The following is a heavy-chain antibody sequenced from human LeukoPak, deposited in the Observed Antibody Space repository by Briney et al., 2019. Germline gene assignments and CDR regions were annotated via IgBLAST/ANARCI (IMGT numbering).Heavy chain of an antibody. CDR3: ARVFGGSVNEPPQPWFDP. CDR2: ISYDGSNK. V-gene: IGHV3-30*04. Sequence: GGSLRLSCAASGFTFSSYAMHWVRQAPGKGLEWVAVISYDGSNKYYADSVKGRFTISRDNSKNTLYLQMNSLRAEDTAVYYCARVFGGSVNEPPQPWFDPWGQGTLVTVSS. J-gene: IGHJ5*02. CDR1: GFTFSSYA. D-gene: IGHD3-3*01.